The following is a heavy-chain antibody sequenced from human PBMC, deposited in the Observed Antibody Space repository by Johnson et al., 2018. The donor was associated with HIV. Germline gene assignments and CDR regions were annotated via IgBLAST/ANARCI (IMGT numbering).Heavy chain of an antibody. Sequence: VQLVESGGGLVQPGGSLRLSCAASGFTFSTSWMSWVRQAPGKGLGWVANINQDGVEKYYVDSVKGRFTISRDNAKNSLYLQMNSLRAEDTAVYYCARDGVVVVPGGWGAFDIWGQGTLVTVSS. J-gene: IGHJ3*02. CDR3: ARDGVVVVPGGWGAFDI. CDR1: GFTFSTSW. V-gene: IGHV3-7*01. D-gene: IGHD2-15*01. CDR2: INQDGVEK.